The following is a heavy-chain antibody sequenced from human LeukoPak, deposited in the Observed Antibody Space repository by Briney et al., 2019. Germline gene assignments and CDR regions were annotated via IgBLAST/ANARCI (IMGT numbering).Heavy chain of an antibody. J-gene: IGHJ4*02. CDR3: ARGWAAIPD. CDR2: ISSSSSYI. V-gene: IGHV3-21*01. CDR1: GFTFSSYS. D-gene: IGHD2-21*02. Sequence: GGSLRLSCAASGFTFSSYSMNWVRQAPGKGLEWVSSISSSSSYIYYADSVKGRFIISRDNAKNSLFLQMSSLRDEDTALYYCARGWAAIPDWGQGTLVTVSS.